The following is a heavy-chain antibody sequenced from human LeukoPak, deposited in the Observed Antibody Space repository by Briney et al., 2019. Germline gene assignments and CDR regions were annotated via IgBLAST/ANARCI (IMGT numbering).Heavy chain of an antibody. CDR1: GFTFDDYA. V-gene: IGHV3-9*01. J-gene: IGHJ4*02. CDR3: AKNPDIVATYNYFDY. D-gene: IGHD5-12*01. Sequence: GGSLRLSCAASGFTFDDYAMHWVRQAPGKGLEWVSGISWNSGSIGYADSVKGRFTISRDNSKNTLSLQMNSLRAEDTALYYCAKNPDIVATYNYFDYWGLGTLVTVSS. CDR2: ISWNSGSI.